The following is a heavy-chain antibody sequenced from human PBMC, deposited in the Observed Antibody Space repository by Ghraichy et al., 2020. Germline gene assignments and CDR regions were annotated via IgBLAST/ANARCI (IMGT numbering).Heavy chain of an antibody. Sequence: SVKVSCKASGGTFSSYAISWVRQAPGQGLEWMGGIIPIFGTANYAQKFQGRVTITADESTSTAYMELSSLRSEDTAVYYCARTSDGDSLINNWFDPWGQGTLVTVSS. CDR2: IIPIFGTA. CDR1: GGTFSSYA. J-gene: IGHJ5*02. D-gene: IGHD4-17*01. V-gene: IGHV1-69*13. CDR3: ARTSDGDSLINNWFDP.